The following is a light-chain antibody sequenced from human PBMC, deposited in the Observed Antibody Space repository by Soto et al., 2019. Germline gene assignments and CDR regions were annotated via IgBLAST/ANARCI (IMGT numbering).Light chain of an antibody. J-gene: IGLJ1*01. Sequence: QSVLTQPPSVSAAPGQKVTISCYGTSSNIGNNYVSWYQQLPGTAPKLLIYDNNKRPSGIPDRFSGSKSGTSATLGITGLQTGDEADYYCGTWDSSLSVHVFGTGTTVTVL. V-gene: IGLV1-51*01. CDR3: GTWDSSLSVHV. CDR1: SSNIGNNY. CDR2: DNN.